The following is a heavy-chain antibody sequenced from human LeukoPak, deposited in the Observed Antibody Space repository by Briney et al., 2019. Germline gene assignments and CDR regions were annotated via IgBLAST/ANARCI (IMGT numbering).Heavy chain of an antibody. V-gene: IGHV4-34*01. J-gene: IGHJ4*02. Sequence: SETLSLTCAVYGGSFSGYYWSWIRQPPGKGLEWIGEINHSGSTNYNPSLKSRVTISVDTSKNQFSLKLSSVTAADTAVYYCARGAITMVRGGNFDYWGQGTLVTVSS. D-gene: IGHD3-10*01. CDR2: INHSGST. CDR1: GGSFSGYY. CDR3: ARGAITMVRGGNFDY.